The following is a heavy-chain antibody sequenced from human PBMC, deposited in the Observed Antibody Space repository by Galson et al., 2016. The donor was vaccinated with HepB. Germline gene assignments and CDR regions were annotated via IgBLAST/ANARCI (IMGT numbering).Heavy chain of an antibody. CDR2: ISGSGSST. Sequence: YLRLSCAASGFTFSTYAMSWVRQAPGKGLEWVSLISGSGSSTFYADSVKGRFTISRDNSKNTLYLQMNSLRAEDTAVYYCAKRYCSGGSCYHVDHWGQGTLVTVSS. D-gene: IGHD2-15*01. CDR1: GFTFSTYA. V-gene: IGHV3-23*01. J-gene: IGHJ5*02. CDR3: AKRYCSGGSCYHVDH.